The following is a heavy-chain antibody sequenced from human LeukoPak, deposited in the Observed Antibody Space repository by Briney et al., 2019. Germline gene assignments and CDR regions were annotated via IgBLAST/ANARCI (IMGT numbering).Heavy chain of an antibody. J-gene: IGHJ4*02. CDR1: GFTFSTNA. CDR3: AKDVGKWESLHFFDY. V-gene: IGHV3-23*01. CDR2: ISGSGAST. Sequence: GGSLRLSCLTSGFTFSTNAMSWVRQAPGKGLGWISGISGSGASTYYADSVTGRFTISRDNSRNTLYLQMNSLRGDDTAVYYCAKDVGKWESLHFFDYWGQGTLVTVSS. D-gene: IGHD1-26*01.